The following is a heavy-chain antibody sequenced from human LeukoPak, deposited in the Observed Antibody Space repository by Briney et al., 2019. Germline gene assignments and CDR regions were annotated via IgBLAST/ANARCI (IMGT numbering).Heavy chain of an antibody. CDR1: GFTFSSYS. V-gene: IGHV3-7*01. Sequence: GGSLRLSCAVSGFTFSSYSFNWVRQAPGKGLEWVANIKQDGSEKYYVDSVKGRFTISRDNAKNSLYLQMNSLRAEDTAVYYCARIRVTTLYYYYYYMDVWGKGTTVTISS. CDR2: IKQDGSEK. J-gene: IGHJ6*03. CDR3: ARIRVTTLYYYYYYMDV. D-gene: IGHD4-17*01.